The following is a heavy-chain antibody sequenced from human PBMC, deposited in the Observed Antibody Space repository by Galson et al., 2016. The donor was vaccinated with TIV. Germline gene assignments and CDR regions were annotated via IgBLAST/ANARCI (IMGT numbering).Heavy chain of an antibody. J-gene: IGHJ6*02. Sequence: ASGFIVDDNYMTWIRQAPGKGLEWVSVIYGDGRTYYTDSVRGRFTISRDSSKNTLYLQMNSLRAEDTAVYYCARDRYYDARGYYYYYYGMDVWGQGTTATVSS. V-gene: IGHV3-53*01. CDR3: ARDRYYDARGYYYYYYGMDV. D-gene: IGHD3-22*01. CDR2: IYGDGRT. CDR1: GFIVDDNY.